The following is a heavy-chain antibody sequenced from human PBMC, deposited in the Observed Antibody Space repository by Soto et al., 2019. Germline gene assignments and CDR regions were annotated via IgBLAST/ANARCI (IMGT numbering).Heavy chain of an antibody. D-gene: IGHD3-10*01. J-gene: IGHJ5*02. CDR1: GFTFSSYG. CDR3: ARASAMVRGDYNWFDP. V-gene: IGHV3-33*01. CDR2: IWYDGSNK. Sequence: ESGGGVVQPGRSLRLSCAASGFTFSSYGMHWVRQAPGKGLEWVAVIWYDGSNKYYADSVKGRFTISRDNSKNTLYLQMNSLRAEDTAVYYCARASAMVRGDYNWFDPWGQGTLVTVSS.